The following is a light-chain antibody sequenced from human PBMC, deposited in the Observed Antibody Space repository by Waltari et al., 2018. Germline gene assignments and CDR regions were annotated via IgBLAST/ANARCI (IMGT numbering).Light chain of an antibody. CDR2: GAP. J-gene: IGKJ1*01. Sequence: EIVLTQSPGTLFLSPGEGATLSCRASQSVSRTLAWYQQKPGQAPRLLIYGAPSRATGIPDRFSGSGSGTDFSLTISRLEPDDSAVYFCQHYVSLPATFGQGTKVEIK. V-gene: IGKV3-20*01. CDR1: QSVSRT. CDR3: QHYVSLPAT.